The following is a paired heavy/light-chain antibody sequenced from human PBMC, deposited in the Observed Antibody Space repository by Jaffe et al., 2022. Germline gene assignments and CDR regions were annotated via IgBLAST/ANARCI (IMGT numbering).Heavy chain of an antibody. J-gene: IGHJ4*02. V-gene: IGHV3-49*03. Sequence: EVQLVESGGGLVQPGRSLRLSCTGSGFTFGDYAMSWFRQAPGKGLQWVASIRSKGYGGTTEYAASVKGRFTISRDDSKSIAYLQMNSLKTEDTAVYYCARDPGGDCSGDSCYPHAKFDYWGQGILVTVSS. CDR1: GFTFGDYA. CDR3: ARDPGGDCSGDSCYPHAKFDY. CDR2: IRSKGYGGTT. D-gene: IGHD2-15*01.
Light chain of an antibody. CDR2: RTS. Sequence: QTVVTQEPSLTVSPGGTVTLTCASSTGAVTSGFFPHWFQQKPGQAPRALIYRTSNKHSWTPARFSGSLLGGKAALTLSGVQPEDEADYYCLLYYDGAQHWVFGGGTKLTVL. CDR3: LLYYDGAQHWV. V-gene: IGLV7-43*01. J-gene: IGLJ3*02. CDR1: TGAVTSGFF.